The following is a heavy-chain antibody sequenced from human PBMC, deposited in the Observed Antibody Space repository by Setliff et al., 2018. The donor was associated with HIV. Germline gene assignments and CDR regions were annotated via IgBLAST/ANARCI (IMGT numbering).Heavy chain of an antibody. J-gene: IGHJ4*02. CDR1: GVSFSTDMYY. V-gene: IGHV4-39*07. Sequence: LSLTCTVSGVSFSTDMYYWGWIRQPPGKGLEWVGSVYYNGKIFYNPSLKSRVTISLDSSKNQLSLRLKSVTAADTATYYCARSNPGITAGLLAYWGPGTLVTVSS. CDR2: VYYNGKI. CDR3: ARSNPGITAGLLAY. D-gene: IGHD6-13*01.